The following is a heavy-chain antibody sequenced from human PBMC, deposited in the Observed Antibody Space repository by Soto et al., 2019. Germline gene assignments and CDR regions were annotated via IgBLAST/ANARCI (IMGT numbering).Heavy chain of an antibody. J-gene: IGHJ3*02. CDR3: AKDPTAYCSGGSCDGLLAFDI. Sequence: QVQLVESGGGVVQPGRSLRLSCAASGFTFSSYGMHWVRQAPGKGLEWVAVISYDGSNKYYAYSVKGGFTISRDNSKNTLYLQMNSLRAEDTAVYYCAKDPTAYCSGGSCDGLLAFDIWGQGTMVTVSS. D-gene: IGHD2-15*01. CDR2: ISYDGSNK. V-gene: IGHV3-30*18. CDR1: GFTFSSYG.